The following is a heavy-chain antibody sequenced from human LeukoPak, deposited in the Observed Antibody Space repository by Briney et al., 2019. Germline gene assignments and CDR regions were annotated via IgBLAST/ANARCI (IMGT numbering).Heavy chain of an antibody. D-gene: IGHD2-15*01. Sequence: SETLSLTCTVSGGSISSYYWSWIRQPPGKGLEWIGYIYYSGSTNYNPSLKSRVTISVDTSKNQFSLKLSSATAADTAVYYCARAGGGRLDYWGQGTLVTVSS. V-gene: IGHV4-59*01. CDR1: GGSISSYY. J-gene: IGHJ4*02. CDR3: ARAGGGRLDY. CDR2: IYYSGST.